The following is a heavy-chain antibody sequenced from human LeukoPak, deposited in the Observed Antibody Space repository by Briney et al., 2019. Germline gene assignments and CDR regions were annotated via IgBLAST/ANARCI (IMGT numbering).Heavy chain of an antibody. Sequence: GGSLRLSCAASGFSFSSFWMSWVRQAPGKGLEWVSGISGSASSTYYADSVKGRFTISRDNSKNTLYLQMSSLRAEDTAIYYCAQVAWYSYNFGGQGTLVTVSS. D-gene: IGHD5-18*01. CDR2: ISGSASST. J-gene: IGHJ4*02. CDR1: GFSFSSFW. V-gene: IGHV3-23*01. CDR3: AQVAWYSYNF.